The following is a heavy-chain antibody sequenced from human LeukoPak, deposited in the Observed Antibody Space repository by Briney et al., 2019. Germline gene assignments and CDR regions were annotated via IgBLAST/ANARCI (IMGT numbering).Heavy chain of an antibody. V-gene: IGHV4-4*07. D-gene: IGHD3-10*01. CDR2: IYTSGST. CDR1: GGSISSYY. Sequence: SETLSLTCTVSGGSISSYYWSWIRQLAGKGLEWIGRIYTSGSTNYNPSLKSRVTISVDTSKNQFSLKLSSVTAADTAVYYCARAVTMVRGNYYGMDVWGQGTTVTVSS. J-gene: IGHJ6*02. CDR3: ARAVTMVRGNYYGMDV.